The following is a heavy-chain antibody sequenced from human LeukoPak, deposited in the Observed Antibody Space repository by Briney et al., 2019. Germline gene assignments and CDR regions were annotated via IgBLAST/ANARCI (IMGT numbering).Heavy chain of an antibody. Sequence: PGGSLRLSCAASGFTFTSYAMSWVRQAPGKGLGWVSCISGSGGYTCYPDSVKGRFTISRDNSKNTLYLQMNSLRAEDTAVYYCAKGAFERFGEPSDFWGQGTLVTVSS. CDR2: ISGSGGYT. J-gene: IGHJ4*02. V-gene: IGHV3-23*01. CDR3: AKGAFERFGEPSDF. D-gene: IGHD3-10*01. CDR1: GFTFTSYA.